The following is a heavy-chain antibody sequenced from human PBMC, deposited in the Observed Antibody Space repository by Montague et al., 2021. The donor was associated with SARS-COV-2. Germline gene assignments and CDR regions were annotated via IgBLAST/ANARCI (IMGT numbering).Heavy chain of an antibody. J-gene: IGHJ4*02. CDR3: ASSHCGGDCY. CDR1: IGSISSGSYY. V-gene: IGHV4-61*02. D-gene: IGHD2-21*02. CDR2: IYTSGST. Sequence: TLSLTCTVSIGSISSGSYYWSWIRQPAGKGLEWIGRIYTSGSTNYXPSLKSRVTISVDTSKNQFSLKLSSVTAADTAVYYCASSHCGGDCYSGQGTLVTVSS.